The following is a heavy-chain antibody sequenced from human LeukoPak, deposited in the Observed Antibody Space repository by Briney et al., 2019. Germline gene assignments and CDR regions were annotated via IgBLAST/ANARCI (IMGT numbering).Heavy chain of an antibody. V-gene: IGHV1-46*01. CDR3: ASDPKYYYDSSGYSGAFDI. Sequence: ASVKVSCKASGYTFTSYYMHWVRQAPGQGLEWMGIINPSGGSTSYAQKFQGRVTMTRDTSTSTVYMELSSLRSEDTAVYYCASDPKYYYDSSGYSGAFDIWGQGTMVTVSS. J-gene: IGHJ3*02. CDR2: INPSGGST. CDR1: GYTFTSYY. D-gene: IGHD3-22*01.